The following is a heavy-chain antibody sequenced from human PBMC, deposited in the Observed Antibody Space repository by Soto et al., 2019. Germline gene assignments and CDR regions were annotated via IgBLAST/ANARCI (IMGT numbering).Heavy chain of an antibody. D-gene: IGHD3-22*01. J-gene: IGHJ4*02. CDR2: IYHSGTT. CDR3: ARDDSGYPRGFDY. CDR1: GGSISSGGYY. Sequence: SETLSLTCTVSGGSISSGGYYWSWIRQHPGKGLEWIGYIYHSGTTYYNPSLKSRVTISVDTSKNQFSLKLTSVTAADTAVYYCARDDSGYPRGFDYWGQGTLVTVSS. V-gene: IGHV4-31*03.